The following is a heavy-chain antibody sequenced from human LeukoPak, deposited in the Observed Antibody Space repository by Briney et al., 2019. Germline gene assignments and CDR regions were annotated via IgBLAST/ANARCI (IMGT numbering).Heavy chain of an antibody. D-gene: IGHD6-13*01. Sequence: SETLSLTCTVSGGSISSYYWSWIRPPPGEGLGWVGYFYYSGSTNYNPSLKSRITILVKTSNNHFSLKLSSVAAADTAVYYCAREPGTGLAAAGIDYWGQGTLVTVSS. CDR1: GGSISSYY. V-gene: IGHV4-59*01. CDR2: FYYSGST. J-gene: IGHJ4*02. CDR3: AREPGTGLAAAGIDY.